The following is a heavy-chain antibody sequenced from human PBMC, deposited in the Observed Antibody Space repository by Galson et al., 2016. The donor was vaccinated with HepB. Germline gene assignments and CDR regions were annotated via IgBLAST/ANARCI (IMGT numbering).Heavy chain of an antibody. J-gene: IGHJ6*02. Sequence: SLRLSCALSVFAVSSNHMTWVRQAPGQGLECVSVIYSGGETFYADSVKVRVTISRDISKNTLKLQMNSLRPEDTAVYYCARDPTTVTSPPYGLGVWGQGTTVIVSS. CDR1: VFAVSSNH. V-gene: IGHV3-53*01. CDR3: ARDPTTVTSPPYGLGV. D-gene: IGHD4-17*01. CDR2: IYSGGET.